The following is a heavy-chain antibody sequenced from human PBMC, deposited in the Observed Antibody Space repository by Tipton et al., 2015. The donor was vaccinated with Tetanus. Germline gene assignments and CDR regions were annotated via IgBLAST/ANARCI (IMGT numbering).Heavy chain of an antibody. CDR3: AKDNGPLRFGVYGMDV. D-gene: IGHD3-10*01. V-gene: IGHV1-46*01. CDR1: RYTFTSYY. CDR2: INPSGGST. J-gene: IGHJ6*02. Sequence: QSGAEVKKPGASVKVSCKASRYTFTSYYMHWVRQAPGQGLEWMGIINPSGGSTSYAQKFQGRVTMTGDTSTSTVYMELSSLRSEDTAVYYCAKDNGPLRFGVYGMDVWGQGTTVTVSS.